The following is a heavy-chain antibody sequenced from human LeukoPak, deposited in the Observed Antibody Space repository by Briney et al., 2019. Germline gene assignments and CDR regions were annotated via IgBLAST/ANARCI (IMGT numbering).Heavy chain of an antibody. D-gene: IGHD3-22*01. V-gene: IGHV3-23*01. CDR2: ISGSGGST. Sequence: HPGGSLRLSCAASGFTFSSYAMSWVRQAPGKGLEWVSAISGSGGSTYYADSVKGRFTISRDNSKNTLYLQMNSLRAEDTAVYYCARVPGYYYDGSGYYHFDYWGQGTLVTVSS. J-gene: IGHJ4*02. CDR1: GFTFSSYA. CDR3: ARVPGYYYDGSGYYHFDY.